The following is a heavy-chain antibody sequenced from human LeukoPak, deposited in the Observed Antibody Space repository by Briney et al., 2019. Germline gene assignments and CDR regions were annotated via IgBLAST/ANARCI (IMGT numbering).Heavy chain of an antibody. V-gene: IGHV3-30*18. D-gene: IGHD2-8*01. CDR1: GFTFSNYA. Sequence: GGSLRLSCAASGFTFSNYAMHWVRQAPGKGLEWVAVISYHGSDKYYADSVRGRFTISRDNSNNILYLQMNSLRNEDTAVYFCAKVYVLMRGTPENWFDPWGQGTLVTVSS. CDR3: AKVYVLMRGTPENWFDP. J-gene: IGHJ5*02. CDR2: ISYHGSDK.